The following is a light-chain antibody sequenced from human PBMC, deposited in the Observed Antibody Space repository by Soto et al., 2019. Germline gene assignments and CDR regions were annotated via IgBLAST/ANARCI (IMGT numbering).Light chain of an antibody. Sequence: QSVLTQPASVSGSPGQSITISCTGTSSDVGGYNYVSWYQQHPGKAPKLMIYDVSNRPSGVSNRFSGSKSGNTASLTISGLQDEDEADYYCSSYTSSSPYVFGTGTKVTV. CDR1: SSDVGGYNY. CDR3: SSYTSSSPYV. CDR2: DVS. V-gene: IGLV2-14*01. J-gene: IGLJ1*01.